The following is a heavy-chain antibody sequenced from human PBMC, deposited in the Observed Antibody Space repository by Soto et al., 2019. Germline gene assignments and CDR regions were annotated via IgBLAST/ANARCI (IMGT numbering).Heavy chain of an antibody. CDR2: ISYDGSNK. J-gene: IGHJ5*02. CDR1: GFTFSSYA. CDR3: ARDRVPWFGELQVYWFDP. Sequence: GGSLRLSCAASGFTFSSYAMHWVRQAPGKGLEWVAVISYDGSNKYYADSVKGRFTISRDNSKNTLYLQMNSLRAEDTAVYYCARDRVPWFGELQVYWFDPWGQGTLVTVSS. V-gene: IGHV3-30-3*01. D-gene: IGHD3-10*01.